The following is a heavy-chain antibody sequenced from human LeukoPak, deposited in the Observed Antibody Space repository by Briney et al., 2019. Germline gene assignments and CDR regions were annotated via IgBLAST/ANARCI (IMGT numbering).Heavy chain of an antibody. CDR2: IKQDGSVK. CDR3: ARIGYTSSSFDY. Sequence: GGSLRLSCAASGFTFSSYAMSWVRQAPGKGLEWVANIKQDGSVKYYVDSVKGRSTVSRDNAKNSHYLQMNGLRAEDTAVYYCARIGYTSSSFDYWGQGTLVTVSS. V-gene: IGHV3-7*01. J-gene: IGHJ4*02. CDR1: GFTFSSYA. D-gene: IGHD6-6*01.